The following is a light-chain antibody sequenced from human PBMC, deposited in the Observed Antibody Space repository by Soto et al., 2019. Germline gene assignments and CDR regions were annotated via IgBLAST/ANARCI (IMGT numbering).Light chain of an antibody. J-gene: IGLJ1*01. Sequence: SYELTQPPSVSVSPGQTARITCSGDALPKQYAYWYQQKPGQAPVLVIYKDSERPSGIPERFSGSSSGTTVTLTISGVQAEDEADSYCQSADSSGTYPRVFGTGTKVTVL. CDR1: ALPKQY. CDR3: QSADSSGTYPRV. V-gene: IGLV3-25*03. CDR2: KDS.